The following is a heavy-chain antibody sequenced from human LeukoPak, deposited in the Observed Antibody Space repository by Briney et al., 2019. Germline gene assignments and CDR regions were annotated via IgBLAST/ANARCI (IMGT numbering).Heavy chain of an antibody. Sequence: GASVKVSCKASGYTFTGYYMHWVRQAPGQGLEWMGWINPNSGGTNYAQKFQGRVTMTRDTSISTAYMELSRLRSDDTAVYYCASEVKIRYGSGSYYQFDYWGQGTLVTVSS. V-gene: IGHV1-2*02. CDR3: ASEVKIRYGSGSYYQFDY. J-gene: IGHJ4*02. D-gene: IGHD3-10*01. CDR1: GYTFTGYY. CDR2: INPNSGGT.